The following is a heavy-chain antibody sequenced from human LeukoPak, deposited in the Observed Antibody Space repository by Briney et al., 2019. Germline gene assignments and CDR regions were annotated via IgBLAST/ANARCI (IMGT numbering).Heavy chain of an antibody. Sequence: SETLSLTCAVYGGSFSDYYWAWFRQAPGKGPKWIAAINHRGSTDYNPSLKNRVTISVDSSKKQFFLKLSSVTAAATPVYYLSREEKVGELLADFWGQGTLVTVSS. CDR3: SREEKVGELLADF. CDR1: GGSFSDYY. J-gene: IGHJ4*02. CDR2: INHRGST. D-gene: IGHD1-26*01. V-gene: IGHV4-34*01.